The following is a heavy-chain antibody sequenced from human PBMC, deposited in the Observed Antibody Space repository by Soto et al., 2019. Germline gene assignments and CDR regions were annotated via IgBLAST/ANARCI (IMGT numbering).Heavy chain of an antibody. D-gene: IGHD2-15*01. CDR3: ARSRVAATRSENWFDP. CDR2: INPSGGST. V-gene: IGHV1-46*01. CDR1: GYTFTSYY. J-gene: IGHJ5*02. Sequence: ASVKVSCKASGYTFTSYYMHWERQAPGQGLEWMGIINPSGGSTSYAQKFQGRVTMTRDTSTSTVYMELSSLRSEETAVYYCARSRVAATRSENWFDPWGQGTLVTVAS.